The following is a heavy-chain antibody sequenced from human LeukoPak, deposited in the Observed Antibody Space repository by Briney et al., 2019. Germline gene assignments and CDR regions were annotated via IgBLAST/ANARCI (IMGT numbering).Heavy chain of an antibody. CDR2: IYFDYFEP. CDR3: ASGIHGTAWYYL. D-gene: IGHD2/OR15-2a*01. Sequence: GESLKISFKASGHPLTKYWIDRVPPMPGKGPGWMGFIYFDYFEPRYRPSFEGQVHISADKSISDAYLQCSSLKASGNAIYYFASGIHGTAWYYLWGQGTLVTVSS. V-gene: IGHV5-51*01. J-gene: IGHJ5*02. CDR1: GHPLTKYW.